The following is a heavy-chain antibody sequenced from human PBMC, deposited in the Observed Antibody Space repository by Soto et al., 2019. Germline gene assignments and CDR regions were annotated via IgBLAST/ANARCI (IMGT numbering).Heavy chain of an antibody. CDR1: GGSFSGYY. D-gene: IGHD6-13*01. CDR3: ARYLGAAGIWSGFDP. CDR2: INHSGST. Sequence: NPSETLSLTRAVYGGSFSGYYWSWIRQPPGKGLEWIGEINHSGSTNYNPSLKSRVTISVDTSKNQFSLKLSSVTAADTAVYYCARYLGAAGIWSGFDPWGQGTLVTVSS. J-gene: IGHJ5*02. V-gene: IGHV4-34*01.